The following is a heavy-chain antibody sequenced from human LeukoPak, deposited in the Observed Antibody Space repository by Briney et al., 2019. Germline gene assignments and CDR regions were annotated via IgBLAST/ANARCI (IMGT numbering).Heavy chain of an antibody. J-gene: IGHJ4*02. CDR2: ISGSGGSA. D-gene: IGHD1-26*01. CDR1: GFTFSSYA. Sequence: GGSLRLSCAASGFTFSSYAMSWVRQAPGKGLEWVSAISGSGGSAYYADSVKGRFTISRDNSKNTLYLQMNSLRAEDTAVYYCAKGELPNDYFDYWGQGTLVTVSS. V-gene: IGHV3-23*01. CDR3: AKGELPNDYFDY.